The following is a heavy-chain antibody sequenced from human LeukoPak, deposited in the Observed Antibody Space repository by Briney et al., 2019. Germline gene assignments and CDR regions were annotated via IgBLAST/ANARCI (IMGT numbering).Heavy chain of an antibody. CDR3: ARGGPLYNWNYDPFDY. V-gene: IGHV4-59*01. J-gene: IGHJ4*02. CDR1: GGSISSYY. CDR2: IYYSVNT. D-gene: IGHD1-7*01. Sequence: PSETLSLTCTVSGGSISSYYWSWIRQPPGKGLEWIGYIYYSVNTNYNPSLKSRVTISVDTSKNQFSLKLSSVTAADTAVYYFARGGPLYNWNYDPFDYWGQGTLVTVSS.